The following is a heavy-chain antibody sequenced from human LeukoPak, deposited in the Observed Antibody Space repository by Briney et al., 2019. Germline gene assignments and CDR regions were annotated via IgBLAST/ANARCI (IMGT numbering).Heavy chain of an antibody. Sequence: GASVKVSCKASGYTFTSYDINWVRQATGQGLEWMGWMNPNSGNTGYAQKFQGRVTMTRNTSISTAYMELSSLRSEDTAVYYCARRALELNYYYNYYMDVWGKGTTVTVSS. CDR1: GYTFTSYD. CDR2: MNPNSGNT. CDR3: ARRALELNYYYNYYMDV. J-gene: IGHJ6*03. D-gene: IGHD1-7*01. V-gene: IGHV1-8*01.